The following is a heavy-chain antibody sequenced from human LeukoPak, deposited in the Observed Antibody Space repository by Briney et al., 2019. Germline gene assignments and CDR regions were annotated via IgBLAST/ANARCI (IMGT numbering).Heavy chain of an antibody. J-gene: IGHJ5*02. CDR3: ARDHVTMVRGINWFDP. CDR2: INPNSGGT. D-gene: IGHD3-10*01. Sequence: GASVKVSCKASGYTFNGYYMHWVRQAPGQGLEWMGWINPNSGGTNYAQKFQGRVTMTRDTSISTAYMELSRLRSDDTAVYYCARDHVTMVRGINWFDPWGQGTLVTVSS. V-gene: IGHV1-2*02. CDR1: GYTFNGYY.